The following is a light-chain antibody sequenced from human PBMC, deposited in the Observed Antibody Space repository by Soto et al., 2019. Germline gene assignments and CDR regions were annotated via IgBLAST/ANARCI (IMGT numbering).Light chain of an antibody. CDR3: QSYDSSLSXVX. CDR1: SSNIGAGYD. J-gene: IGLJ2*01. V-gene: IGLV1-40*01. Sequence: QSVLTQPPSVSGAPGQRVTISCTGSSSNIGAGYDVHWYQQLPGTAPKLLIYGNSNRPSGVPDRFSGSKSGTSASLAITGLQAEDEADYYCQSYDSSLSXVXXGGGXXLTVL. CDR2: GNS.